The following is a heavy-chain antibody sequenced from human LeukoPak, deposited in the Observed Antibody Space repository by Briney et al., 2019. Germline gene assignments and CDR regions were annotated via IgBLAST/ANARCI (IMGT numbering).Heavy chain of an antibody. D-gene: IGHD3-22*01. Sequence: ASVKVSCKASGGTFSSYAISWVRQAPGQGLEWMGWISAYNGNTNYAQKLQGRVTMTTDTSTSTAYMELRSLRSEDTAVYYCATEHYDSSGYYRNPWGQGTLVTVSS. CDR2: ISAYNGNT. CDR3: ATEHYDSSGYYRNP. J-gene: IGHJ5*02. V-gene: IGHV1-18*01. CDR1: GGTFSSYA.